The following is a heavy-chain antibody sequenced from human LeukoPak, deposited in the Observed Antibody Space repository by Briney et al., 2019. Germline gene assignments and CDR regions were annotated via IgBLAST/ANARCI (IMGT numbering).Heavy chain of an antibody. CDR2: ISSSSSYI. J-gene: IGHJ4*02. D-gene: IGHD6-19*01. CDR1: GFTFSSYS. CDR3: ARALGEWLTLYYFDY. V-gene: IGHV3-21*01. Sequence: GGSLRLSCAASGFTFSSYSMNWVRQAPGKGLEWVSSISSSSSYIYYADSVKGRFTISRDNAKNSLYLQINTLRAQHTPPYYCARALGEWLTLYYFDYWGQGTLVTVSS.